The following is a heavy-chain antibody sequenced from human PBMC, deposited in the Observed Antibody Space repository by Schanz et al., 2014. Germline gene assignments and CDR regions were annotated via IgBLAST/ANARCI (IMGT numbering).Heavy chain of an antibody. D-gene: IGHD6-19*01. CDR2: MNPDSGNT. J-gene: IGHJ2*01. CDR1: GYTFTSYD. V-gene: IGHV1-8*01. CDR3: ARLSVAGRPHVNYWYFDL. Sequence: VQLVQSGAEVKRPGASVRVSCKASGYTFTSYDFNWVRQAPGQGLEWMGWMNPDSGNTGYAQKFQGWVTMTRDTSISTAYMEVSRLKSDDTAVYYCARLSVAGRPHVNYWYFDLWGRGTLVTVSS.